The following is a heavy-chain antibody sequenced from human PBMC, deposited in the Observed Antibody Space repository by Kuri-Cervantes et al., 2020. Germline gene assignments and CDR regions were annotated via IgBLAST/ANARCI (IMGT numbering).Heavy chain of an antibody. D-gene: IGHD3-22*01. V-gene: IGHV3-48*01. CDR3: ARDYSDYYDSSGYYDY. CDR2: ISSSSSTI. Sequence: GGSLRLSCAASGFTLSSYSMNWVRQAPGKGLEWVSYISSSSSTIYYADSVKGRFTISRDNAKNSLYLQMNSLRAEDTAVYYCARDYSDYYDSSGYYDYWGQGTLVTVSS. J-gene: IGHJ4*02. CDR1: GFTLSSYS.